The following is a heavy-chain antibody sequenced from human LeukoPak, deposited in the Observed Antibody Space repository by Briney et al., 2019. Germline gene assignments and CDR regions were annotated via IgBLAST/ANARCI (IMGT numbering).Heavy chain of an antibody. V-gene: IGHV3-48*04. CDR3: ARDPYYYGSGSCGH. CDR2: ISSSSSTI. D-gene: IGHD3-10*01. CDR1: GFTFSSYS. Sequence: GGSLRLSCAASGFTFSSYSMNWVRQAPGKGLEWVSYISSSSSTIYYADSVKGRFTISRDNAKNSLYLQMNSLRAEDTAVYYCARDPYYYGSGSCGHWGQGTLVTVSS. J-gene: IGHJ4*02.